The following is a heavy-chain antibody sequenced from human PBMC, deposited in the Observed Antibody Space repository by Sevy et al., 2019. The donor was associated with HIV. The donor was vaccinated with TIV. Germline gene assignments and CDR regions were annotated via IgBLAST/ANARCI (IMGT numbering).Heavy chain of an antibody. D-gene: IGHD2-2*01. Sequence: GGSLRLSCTASGFTFDDYAMHWVRQAPGKGLEWVSSISWNNGGIGYADSVKGRFTISRDNAKNSLYLQMNSLRAEDTALYYCDKDREIRVIIPAATAYYGMDVWGQGTTVTVSS. J-gene: IGHJ6*02. CDR3: DKDREIRVIIPAATAYYGMDV. CDR2: ISWNNGGI. CDR1: GFTFDDYA. V-gene: IGHV3-9*01.